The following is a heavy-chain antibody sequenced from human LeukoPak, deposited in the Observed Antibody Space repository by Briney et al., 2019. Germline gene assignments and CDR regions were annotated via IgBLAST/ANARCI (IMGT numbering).Heavy chain of an antibody. CDR2: IYSGGTT. CDR3: ARDLSLNWFDP. D-gene: IGHD2/OR15-2a*01. J-gene: IGHJ5*02. CDR1: GFTVSSNY. V-gene: IGHV3-66*02. Sequence: GGSLRLSCAASGFTVSSNYMSWVRQAPGKGLEWVSVIYSGGTTYYADSVKGRFTISRDNSKNTLYLQMNSLRAEDTAVYYCARDLSLNWFDPWGRGTLVTVSS.